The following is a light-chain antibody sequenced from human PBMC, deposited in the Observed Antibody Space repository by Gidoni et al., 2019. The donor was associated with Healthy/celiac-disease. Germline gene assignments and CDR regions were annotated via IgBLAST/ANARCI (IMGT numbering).Light chain of an antibody. V-gene: IGKV3-15*01. Sequence: EIGMTQSPATLSVSPGDRATLSCRATQGVSSNLAWYQQQPGQAPRLLIYGASTRATAIPARFSGSGSGTEFTLTISSLQSEDFAVYYCQQYNNWPTITFGQGTRLEIK. CDR1: QGVSSN. CDR2: GAS. J-gene: IGKJ5*01. CDR3: QQYNNWPTIT.